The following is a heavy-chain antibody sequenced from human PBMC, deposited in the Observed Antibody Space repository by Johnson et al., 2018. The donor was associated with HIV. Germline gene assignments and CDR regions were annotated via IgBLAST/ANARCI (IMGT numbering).Heavy chain of an antibody. Sequence: VHLVESGGGLVQPGGPLRLSCAASGFTFDDYAMHWVRQAPGKGLEWVSGISWNSGSIGYADSVKGRFTISRDNAKNSLYLQMSSLRAEDTAIYYCARPNRPQYRSTFDIWGQGTKVTVSS. CDR2: ISWNSGSI. J-gene: IGHJ3*02. CDR3: ARPNRPQYRSTFDI. CDR1: GFTFDDYA. D-gene: IGHD6-13*01. V-gene: IGHV3-9*01.